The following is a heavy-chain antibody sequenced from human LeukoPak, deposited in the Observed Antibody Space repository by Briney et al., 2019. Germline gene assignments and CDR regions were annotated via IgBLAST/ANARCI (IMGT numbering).Heavy chain of an antibody. CDR3: AREGNSYDYGDYVISDDALDI. D-gene: IGHD4-17*01. V-gene: IGHV3-30*03. CDR2: ISYDGSNK. J-gene: IGHJ3*02. Sequence: GGSLRLSCAASGFTFSSYGMHWVRQAPGKGLEWVAVISYDGSNKYYADSVKGRFTISRDNSKNTLYLQMNSLRAEDTAVYYCAREGNSYDYGDYVISDDALDIWGQGTMVTVSS. CDR1: GFTFSSYG.